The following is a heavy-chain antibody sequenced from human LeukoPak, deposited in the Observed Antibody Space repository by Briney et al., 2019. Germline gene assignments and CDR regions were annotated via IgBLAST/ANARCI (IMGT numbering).Heavy chain of an antibody. CDR1: GGTFSSYA. V-gene: IGHV1-69*05. Sequence: ASVKVSCKASGGTFSSYAISWVRQAPGQWLEWMGRIIPIFGTANYAQKFQGRVTITTDESTSTAYMELSSLRSEDTAVYYCARTTYYYDSSGWIFDYWGQGTLVTVSS. J-gene: IGHJ4*02. D-gene: IGHD3-22*01. CDR2: IIPIFGTA. CDR3: ARTTYYYDSSGWIFDY.